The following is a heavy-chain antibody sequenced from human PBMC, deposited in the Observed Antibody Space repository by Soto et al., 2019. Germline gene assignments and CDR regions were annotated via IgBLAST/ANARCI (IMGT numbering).Heavy chain of an antibody. CDR3: ARADYDILTGYRALFDP. D-gene: IGHD3-9*01. V-gene: IGHV4-59*01. Sequence: SETLSLTCTVSGGSISSYYWSWIRQPPGKGLEWIGYIYYSGSTNYNPSLKSRVTISVDTSKNQFSLKLSSVTAADTAVYYCARADYDILTGYRALFDPWGQGTLVSVSS. CDR2: IYYSGST. CDR1: GGSISSYY. J-gene: IGHJ5*02.